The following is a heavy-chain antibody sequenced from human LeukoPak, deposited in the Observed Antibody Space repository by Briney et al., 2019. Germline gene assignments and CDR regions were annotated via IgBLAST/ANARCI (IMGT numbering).Heavy chain of an antibody. Sequence: ASVKVSCKASGYTFTGYYMHWVRQAPGQGLEWMGWINPNSGGTNYAQKFQGRVTMTRDTSISTAYMELSRLRSDDTAVYYCARPSRGGWPDNWFDPWGQGTLVTASS. J-gene: IGHJ5*02. V-gene: IGHV1-2*02. CDR3: ARPSRGGWPDNWFDP. D-gene: IGHD6-19*01. CDR1: GYTFTGYY. CDR2: INPNSGGT.